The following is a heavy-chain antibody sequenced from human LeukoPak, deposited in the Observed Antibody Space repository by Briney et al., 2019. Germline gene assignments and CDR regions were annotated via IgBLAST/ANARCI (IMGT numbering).Heavy chain of an antibody. CDR3: TRLRIAVAGPNWFDP. Sequence: AGGSLRLSCAASKFTFSSYWMSWVRQAPGKGLEWVANIKQDGSVQFYMDSLKGRFSVSRDNAKNSLYLQMNGLRVEDTAVYYCTRLRIAVAGPNWFDPWGQGTLVTVSS. CDR1: KFTFSSYW. CDR2: IKQDGSVQ. V-gene: IGHV3-7*01. J-gene: IGHJ5*02. D-gene: IGHD6-19*01.